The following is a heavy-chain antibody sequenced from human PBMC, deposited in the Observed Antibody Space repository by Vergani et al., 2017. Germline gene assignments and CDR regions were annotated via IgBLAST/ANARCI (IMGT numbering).Heavy chain of an antibody. J-gene: IGHJ4*02. V-gene: IGHV3-30*02. CDR2: IQFDGSNK. Sequence: QVQLVESGGGVVQRGGSLRLPCATSGFNLSNYDMQWTRQGPGKGLEFVAFIQFDGSNKYYADSVKGRFTISRDNSKNTRYLQMNSLRAEDTAVYYCAKVKVRAYWGQGTLVTVSS. CDR1: GFNLSNYD. CDR3: AKVKVRAY.